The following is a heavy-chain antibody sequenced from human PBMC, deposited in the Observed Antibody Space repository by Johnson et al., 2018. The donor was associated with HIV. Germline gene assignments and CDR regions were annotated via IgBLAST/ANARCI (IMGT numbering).Heavy chain of an antibody. Sequence: VQLVESGGGLVQRGGSLRLSCAASGFTLSNYWMSWVRQAPGTGLEWVANINQDVSEKYFVDSVKGRLTNSRDNAKNSLYLQMNTLRAEDTAVYYCARLIAVVIDGFDIWGQGTMVTVSA. CDR3: ARLIAVVIDGFDI. CDR2: INQDVSEK. D-gene: IGHD3-22*01. V-gene: IGHV3-7*05. CDR1: GFTLSNYW. J-gene: IGHJ3*02.